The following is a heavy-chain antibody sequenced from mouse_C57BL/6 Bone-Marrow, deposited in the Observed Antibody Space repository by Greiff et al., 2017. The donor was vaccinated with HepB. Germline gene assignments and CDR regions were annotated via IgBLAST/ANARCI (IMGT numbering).Heavy chain of an antibody. D-gene: IGHD1-1*01. J-gene: IGHJ4*01. CDR2: IHPSDSDT. CDR3: AIVISGSSPEAMDY. CDR1: GYTFTSYW. Sequence: QVQLQQPGAELVKPGASVKVSCKASGYTFTSYWMHWVKQRPGQGLEWIGRIHPSDSDTNYNQKFKGKATLTVDKSSSTAYMQLRSLTSEDSAVYYCAIVISGSSPEAMDYWGQGTSVTVSS. V-gene: IGHV1-74*01.